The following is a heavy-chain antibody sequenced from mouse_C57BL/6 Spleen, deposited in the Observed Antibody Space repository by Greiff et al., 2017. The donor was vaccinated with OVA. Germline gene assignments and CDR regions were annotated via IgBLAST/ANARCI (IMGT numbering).Heavy chain of an antibody. D-gene: IGHD1-1*01. CDR1: GYTFSSYW. Sequence: VQLQESGAELVKPGASVKLSCKASGYTFSSYWMHWVKQRPGQGLEWIGKIYPGDGDTNYNGKFKGKATLTADKSSSTAYMQLSSLTSEDAAVYFGARGSPLAPFYAMDYWGQGTSLTVSS. CDR3: ARGSPLAPFYAMDY. J-gene: IGHJ4*01. CDR2: IYPGDGDT. V-gene: IGHV1-80*01.